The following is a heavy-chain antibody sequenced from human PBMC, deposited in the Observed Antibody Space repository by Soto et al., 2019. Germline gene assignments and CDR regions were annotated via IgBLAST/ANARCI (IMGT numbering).Heavy chain of an antibody. D-gene: IGHD6-6*01. CDR3: ARGAFWYTTSTTDDAFDV. CDR2: ISHSGATI. CDR1: GFQFSSYE. V-gene: IGHV3-48*03. Sequence: GGSLRLSCAASGFQFSSYEMNWVRQAPGKGLEWVAHISHSGATIFYADSVKGRFTISRDNTNNSLSLQMNSLRAEDTAIYYCARGAFWYTTSTTDDAFDVWGRGTVVTVSS. J-gene: IGHJ3*01.